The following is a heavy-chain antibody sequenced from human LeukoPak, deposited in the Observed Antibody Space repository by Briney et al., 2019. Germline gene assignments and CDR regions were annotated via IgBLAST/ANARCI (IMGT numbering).Heavy chain of an antibody. V-gene: IGHV1-69*13. Sequence: SVKASCTASGGTFSSYAISWVRQAPGQGLEWMGGIIPIFGTANYAQKFQGRVTITADESTSTAYMELSSLRSEDTAVYYCAREGWVNYDILTGYPPLYYYYGMDVWGQGTTVTVSS. CDR3: AREGWVNYDILTGYPPLYYYYGMDV. CDR1: GGTFSSYA. J-gene: IGHJ6*02. D-gene: IGHD3-9*01. CDR2: IIPIFGTA.